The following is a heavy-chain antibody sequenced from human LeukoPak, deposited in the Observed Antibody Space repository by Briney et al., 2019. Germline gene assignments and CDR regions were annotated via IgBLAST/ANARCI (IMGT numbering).Heavy chain of an antibody. J-gene: IGHJ6*02. CDR3: ARVLEGGGLYYYYGMDV. V-gene: IGHV3-53*01. D-gene: IGHD3-16*01. CDR2: IYSGGST. CDR1: GFTVSNNY. Sequence: GGSLRLSCVVSGFTVSNNYMSWVRQAPRKGLEWVSLIYSGGSTYYADSVKGRFTISRDNSKNTVYLQMNSLRAEDTAMYYCARVLEGGGLYYYYGMDVWGQGTTVTVSS.